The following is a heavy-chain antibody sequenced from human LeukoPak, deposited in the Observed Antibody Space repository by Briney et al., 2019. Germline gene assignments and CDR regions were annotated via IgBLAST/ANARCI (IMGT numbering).Heavy chain of an antibody. D-gene: IGHD3-10*01. CDR1: GFIFRNYA. CDR3: ARVVGAGGFDI. CDR2: ITGSGDTT. V-gene: IGHV3-23*01. Sequence: GGSLRLSCAASGFIFRNYAMGWVRQAPGKGLEWVSAITGSGDTTYYADSVKGRFTISRDNSKNTLYLQMNSLRAEDTAVYYCARVVGAGGFDIWGQGTMVTVSS. J-gene: IGHJ3*02.